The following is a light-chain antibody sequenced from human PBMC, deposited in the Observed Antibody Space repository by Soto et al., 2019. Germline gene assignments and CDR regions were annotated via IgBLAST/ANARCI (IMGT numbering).Light chain of an antibody. CDR1: QSVSNF. CDR2: GTS. CDR3: QQHSSWPLT. V-gene: IGKV3-11*01. Sequence: EIVLTQSPSTLSFSPWERSTLSCRASQSVSNFLAWYQQKPGQAPRLLIYGTSNRATGIPARFSGSGSGTDFTLTISSLEPEDFAVYYCQQHSSWPLTFGGGTKVDI. J-gene: IGKJ4*01.